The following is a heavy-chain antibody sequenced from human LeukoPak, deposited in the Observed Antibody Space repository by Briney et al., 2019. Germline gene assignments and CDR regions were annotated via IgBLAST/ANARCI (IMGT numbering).Heavy chain of an antibody. D-gene: IGHD3-22*01. CDR1: GDSISSSVW. Sequence: PSETLSLTCIVSGDSISSSVWWVWVRQSPGKGLEWIGEIYHSGSTHYNPSLKSRISMSVDKSKNQFSLKLNSVTAADTAVYYCAIRGLRYDSSGYSDYWGQGTLVTVSS. CDR3: AIRGLRYDSSGYSDY. J-gene: IGHJ4*02. CDR2: IYHSGST. V-gene: IGHV4-4*02.